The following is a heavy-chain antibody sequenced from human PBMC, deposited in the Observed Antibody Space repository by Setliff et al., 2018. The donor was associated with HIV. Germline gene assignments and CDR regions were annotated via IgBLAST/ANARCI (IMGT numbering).Heavy chain of an antibody. Sequence: ASVKVSCKASGYSLSKYGISWVRQAPGQGLEWMGWISGFNGNTKYGQSFQGRVTMTTDTSTSTVYMELRSLRSGDTAVYYCGRVPYRSAWFSGGHNPFDDWGQGTMVTVSS. CDR3: GRVPYRSAWFSGGHNPFDD. D-gene: IGHD6-19*01. V-gene: IGHV1-18*01. CDR2: ISGFNGNT. J-gene: IGHJ3*01. CDR1: GYSLSKYG.